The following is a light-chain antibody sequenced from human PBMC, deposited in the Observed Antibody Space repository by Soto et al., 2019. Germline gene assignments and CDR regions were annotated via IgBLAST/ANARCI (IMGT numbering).Light chain of an antibody. J-gene: IGKJ4*01. Sequence: DIHMTQSPSSLSASVGDRVTITCQASEDISNYLNWYQQKPGKAPELLLYDASNLEAGVPSRFSGSGSGTDFTFNISSLQPEDIATYYCQRYANLPFTFGEGTRVEIK. CDR1: EDISNY. CDR3: QRYANLPFT. CDR2: DAS. V-gene: IGKV1-33*01.